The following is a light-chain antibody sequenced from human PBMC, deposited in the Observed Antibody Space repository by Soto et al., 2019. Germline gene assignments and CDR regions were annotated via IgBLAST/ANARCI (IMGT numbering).Light chain of an antibody. CDR2: DVY. Sequence: QSVLTQPRSVSGSPGQSVTISCTGTSSDVGGYNSVSWYQQHPGKASKLMIYDVYKRPTGVPDRFSSSKSGNTASLTISGLQAEDEADYYCCSYAGGYNLPYVFGSGTKLTVL. CDR1: SSDVGGYNS. CDR3: CSYAGGYNLPYV. J-gene: IGLJ1*01. V-gene: IGLV2-11*01.